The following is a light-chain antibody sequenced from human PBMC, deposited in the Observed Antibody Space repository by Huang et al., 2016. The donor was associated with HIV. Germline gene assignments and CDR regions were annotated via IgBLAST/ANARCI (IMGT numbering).Light chain of an antibody. CDR1: QSVSSN. CDR2: GAS. CDR3: QQYNNWPPKIT. J-gene: IGKJ5*01. V-gene: IGKV3-15*01. Sequence: EIVMTQSPATLSVSPGERATLSCRASQSVSSNLAWYQQKPGQAPRLRIYGASARATGIPTRFSGSGSGTEFTLTISSLHSEDFAVYYCQQYNNWPPKITFGQGTRLEIK.